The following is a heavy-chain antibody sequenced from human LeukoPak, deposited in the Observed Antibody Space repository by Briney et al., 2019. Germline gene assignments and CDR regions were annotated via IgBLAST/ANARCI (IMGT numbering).Heavy chain of an antibody. Sequence: GGSLRLSCAASGFTFSSYGMHWVRQAPGKGLEWVAFIQFDGNNKYYADSVKVRFTISRDNSRNTLFLQMNSLRAEDTAVYYCAELGITMIGGVWGKGTTVTISS. CDR1: GFTFSSYG. J-gene: IGHJ6*04. CDR3: AELGITMIGGV. V-gene: IGHV3-30*02. CDR2: IQFDGNNK. D-gene: IGHD3-10*02.